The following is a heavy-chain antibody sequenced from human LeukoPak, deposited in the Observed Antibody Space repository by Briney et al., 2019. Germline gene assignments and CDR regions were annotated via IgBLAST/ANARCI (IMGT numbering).Heavy chain of an antibody. CDR2: ITDSSGNT. J-gene: IGHJ4*02. V-gene: IGHV3-23*01. D-gene: IGHD6-19*01. CDR1: GFTFISYA. CDR3: AKRGAGYYFDY. Sequence: PGGSLRLSCAASGFTFISYAMSWVRRAPGKGLVWVSTITDSSGNTFYADSVKGRFTISIDNSKNTLYLQMNSLRAEDTAVYYCAKRGAGYYFDYWGQGTLVTVSS.